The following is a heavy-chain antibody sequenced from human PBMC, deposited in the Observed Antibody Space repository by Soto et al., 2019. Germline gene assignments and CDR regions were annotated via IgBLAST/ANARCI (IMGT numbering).Heavy chain of an antibody. Sequence: QVQLVQSGAEVKKPGSSVKVSCTASGGTFNFYSISWVRQAPGQGLEWVGRVIHMVGMSEYAQKFQGRVTITADKSTSTAYMNLRSLRSEDTAVYYCATNYGSGSAHFDYWGQGTLVTVSS. D-gene: IGHD3-10*01. CDR2: VIHMVGMS. CDR3: ATNYGSGSAHFDY. J-gene: IGHJ4*02. CDR1: GGTFNFYS. V-gene: IGHV1-69*02.